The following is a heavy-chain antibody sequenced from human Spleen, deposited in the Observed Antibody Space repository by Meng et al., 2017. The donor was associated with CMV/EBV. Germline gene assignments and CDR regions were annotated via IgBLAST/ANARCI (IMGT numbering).Heavy chain of an antibody. J-gene: IGHJ6*02. CDR1: GFTFGDYA. CDR2: IRSKAYGGTT. D-gene: IGHD2-15*01. V-gene: IGHV3-49*04. CDR3: TTYRVVGAAVDGYYYYYGMDV. Sequence: GESLKISCTASGFTFGDYAMSWVRQAPGKGLEWVGFIRSKAYGGTTEYAASVKGRFTISRDDSKSIAYLQMNSLKTEDTAVYYCTTYRVVGAAVDGYYYYYGMDVWGQGTTVTVSS.